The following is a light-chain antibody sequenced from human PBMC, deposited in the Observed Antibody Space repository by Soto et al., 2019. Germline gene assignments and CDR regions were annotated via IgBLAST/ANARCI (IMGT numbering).Light chain of an antibody. Sequence: DIQMTQSPSTLSASVGDRVTITFRASHSISRWLAWYQQKPGKAPKLLIYDASTLESGVPSRFSGSGSGTEFTLAISSLQPDDFATYYCQQYDNYRAFGQGTKVDI. CDR1: HSISRW. CDR2: DAS. CDR3: QQYDNYRA. V-gene: IGKV1-5*01. J-gene: IGKJ1*01.